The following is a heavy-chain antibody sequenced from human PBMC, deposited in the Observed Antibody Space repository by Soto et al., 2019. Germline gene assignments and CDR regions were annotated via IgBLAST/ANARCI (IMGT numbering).Heavy chain of an antibody. CDR3: AREYYDYVWGSYRYTQYYYYGMDV. J-gene: IGHJ6*02. CDR1: GFTFSSYG. V-gene: IGHV3-33*01. Sequence: QVQLVESGGGVVQPGRSLRLSCAASGFTFSSYGMHWVRQAPGKGLEWVAVIWYDGSNKYYADSVKGRFTISRDNSKNTLYLQMNRLRAEDTAVYYCAREYYDYVWGSYRYTQYYYYGMDVWGQGTTVTVSS. CDR2: IWYDGSNK. D-gene: IGHD3-16*02.